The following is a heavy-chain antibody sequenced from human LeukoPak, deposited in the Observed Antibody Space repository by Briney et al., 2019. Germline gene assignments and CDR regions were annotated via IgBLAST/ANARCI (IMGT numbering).Heavy chain of an antibody. CDR3: ARRPLTKQWPVRNYFDY. Sequence: ASVKVSCKASGYTFTSYDINWVRQASGQGLEWMGWMNPNSGNTGYAQKFQGRVTMTRNTSISTAYMELSSLRSEDTAVYYCARRPLTKQWPVRNYFDYWGQGTLVTVSS. D-gene: IGHD6-19*01. CDR1: GYTFTSYD. V-gene: IGHV1-8*01. CDR2: MNPNSGNT. J-gene: IGHJ4*02.